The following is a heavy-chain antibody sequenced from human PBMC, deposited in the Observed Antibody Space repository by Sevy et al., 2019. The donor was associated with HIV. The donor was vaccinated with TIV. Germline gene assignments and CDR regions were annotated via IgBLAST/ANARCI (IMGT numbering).Heavy chain of an antibody. CDR2: INPSGGST. CDR1: GYTFTSYY. V-gene: IGHV1-46*01. J-gene: IGHJ6*02. CDR3: ARSYYDFWSGYCKEQTPLYGMDV. Sequence: ASVKVSCKASGYTFTSYYMHWVRQAPGQGLEWMGIINPSGGSTSYAQKFQGRVTMTRDTSTSTVYMELSSLRSEDTAVYYCARSYYDFWSGYCKEQTPLYGMDVWGQGTTVTVSS. D-gene: IGHD3-3*01.